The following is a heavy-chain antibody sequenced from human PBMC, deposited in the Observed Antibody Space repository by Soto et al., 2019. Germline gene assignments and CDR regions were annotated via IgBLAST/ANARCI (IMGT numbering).Heavy chain of an antibody. CDR2: IYHSGST. D-gene: IGHD3-10*01. Sequence: SETLSLTCAVSGGSISSSNWWSWVHQPPGKGLEWIGEIYHSGSTNYNPSLKSRVTISVDTSKNQFSLKLSSVTAADTAVYYCARDRSYYYGSGSSISFDIWGQGTMVTVSS. CDR3: ARDRSYYYGSGSSISFDI. CDR1: GGSISSSNW. J-gene: IGHJ3*02. V-gene: IGHV4-4*02.